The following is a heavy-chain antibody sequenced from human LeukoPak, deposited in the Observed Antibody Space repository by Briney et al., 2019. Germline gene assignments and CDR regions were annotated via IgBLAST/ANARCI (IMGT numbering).Heavy chain of an antibody. CDR3: ARQETLLTHFDY. D-gene: IGHD2-15*01. V-gene: IGHV5-51*01. CDR2: IYPGDSDT. CDR1: GYSFTTYW. Sequence: GESLKISCKGSGYSFTTYWIVWVRQMPGKGLEWMGIIYPGDSDTRYSPSFQGQVTISADKSISTAYLQWSGLKASDTAMYYCARQETLLTHFDYWGQGTLATVSS. J-gene: IGHJ4*02.